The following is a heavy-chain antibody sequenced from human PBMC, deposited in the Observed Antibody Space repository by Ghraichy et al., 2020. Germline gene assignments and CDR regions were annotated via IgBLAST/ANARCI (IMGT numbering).Heavy chain of an antibody. CDR1: GGSISSSSYY. J-gene: IGHJ4*02. Sequence: SETLSLTCTVSGGSISSSSYYWGWIRQPPGKGLEWIGIIYYSGSTYYNPSLKSRVTISVDTSKNQFSLKLSSVTAADTAVYYCARQNSYDFWSGYGGPIDYWGQGTLVTVSS. CDR3: ARQNSYDFWSGYGGPIDY. CDR2: IYYSGST. V-gene: IGHV4-39*01. D-gene: IGHD3-3*01.